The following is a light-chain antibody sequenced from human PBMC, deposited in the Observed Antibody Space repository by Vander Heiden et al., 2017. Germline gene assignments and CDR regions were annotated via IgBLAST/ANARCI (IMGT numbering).Light chain of an antibody. V-gene: IGLV4-69*01. J-gene: IGLJ1*01. CDR2: LNSDGSH. CDR3: QTWGTGIQV. Sequence: QVVLTQSPSASASLVASVTLPCTLSRGHSGYPIAGQQQQPEKGPRYWMKLNSDGSHNKGDGIPDRFSGSSSGAERYLTISSLQSEDEADYYCQTWGTGIQVFGPGTKVTVL. CDR1: RGHSGYP.